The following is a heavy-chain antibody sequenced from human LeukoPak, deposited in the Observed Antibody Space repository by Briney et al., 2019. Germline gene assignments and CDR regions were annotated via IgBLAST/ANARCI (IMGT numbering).Heavy chain of an antibody. D-gene: IGHD2/OR15-2a*01. Sequence: GSLRLSCAASGFTFSDSTMSWYRQAPGKGLEWVGFVRRKVYGGTTEYAASVKGRFTISRDDSNSIAYLQMDSLKTEDTAVYYCTRGQGLYHWGQGTLVIVSS. V-gene: IGHV3-49*03. CDR3: TRGQGLYH. CDR2: VRRKVYGGTT. J-gene: IGHJ4*02. CDR1: GFTFSDST.